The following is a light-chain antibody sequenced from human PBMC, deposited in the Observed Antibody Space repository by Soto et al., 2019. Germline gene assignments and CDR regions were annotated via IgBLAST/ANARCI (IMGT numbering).Light chain of an antibody. J-gene: IGKJ4*01. CDR3: QQLNSYPHT. Sequence: DIQLTQSPSFLSASVGDRVTITCRAIQGISSYLAWYQQKPGKAPKLLLYTASTLQSGVPSRFSGSGSWTEFTLTITSLQPEDFATYYCQQLNSYPHTFGGGTNVEIK. V-gene: IGKV1-9*01. CDR2: TAS. CDR1: QGISSY.